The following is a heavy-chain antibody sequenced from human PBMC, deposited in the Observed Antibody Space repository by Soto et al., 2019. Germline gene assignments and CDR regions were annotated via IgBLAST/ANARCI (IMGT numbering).Heavy chain of an antibody. V-gene: IGHV1-69*12. CDR1: GGTFSTSA. Sequence: QVQLMQLGAEVKKPGSSVKVSCKASGGTFSTSAISGVGQAPGEGLEWVGGVMPVFATPDYAQKVQGRVIISADESTTTAYLELTSLTTDDTAVYYCARVKDRQLLGGNYYYILDVWGQGTAITVSS. CDR3: ARVKDRQLLGGNYYYILDV. CDR2: VMPVFATP. D-gene: IGHD3-3*02. J-gene: IGHJ6*02.